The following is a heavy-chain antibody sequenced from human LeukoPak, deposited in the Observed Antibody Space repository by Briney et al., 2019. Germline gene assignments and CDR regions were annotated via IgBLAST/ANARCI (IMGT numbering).Heavy chain of an antibody. D-gene: IGHD3-9*01. V-gene: IGHV3-48*02. Sequence: GGSLRLPCEASGFRFSDYSMDWVRQTPGKGLEWISYISSSDSTTYYTDSVRGRFTISRDNAKSSLYLLMNSLRDEDTGIYYCARNTIFHPWGQGTLVTVSS. CDR1: GFRFSDYS. CDR3: ARNTIFHP. J-gene: IGHJ5*02. CDR2: ISSSDSTT.